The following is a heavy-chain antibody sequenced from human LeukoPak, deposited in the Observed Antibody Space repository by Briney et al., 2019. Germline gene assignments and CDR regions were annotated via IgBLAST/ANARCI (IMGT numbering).Heavy chain of an antibody. J-gene: IGHJ4*02. CDR3: ATLTYSSGFDY. CDR1: GFTFSSYW. Sequence: GGSLRLSCAASGFTFSSYWMHWVRQAPGKGLVWVSRINSDGSSTSYADSVKGRFTISRDNAKNTLFLQMNSLRAEDTAVYYCATLTYSSGFDYWGQGTLVTVSS. D-gene: IGHD6-19*01. V-gene: IGHV3-74*01. CDR2: INSDGSST.